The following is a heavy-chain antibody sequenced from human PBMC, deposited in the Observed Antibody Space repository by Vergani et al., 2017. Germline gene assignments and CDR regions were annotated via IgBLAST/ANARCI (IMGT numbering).Heavy chain of an antibody. CDR1: GGTFSSYT. D-gene: IGHD1-1*01. V-gene: IGHV1-69*02. Sequence: QVQLVQSGAEVKKPGSSVKVSCKASGGTFSSYTISWVRQAPGQGLEWMGRIIPILGIANYAQKFQGRVTITADKSTSTVYMELSSLRSEDTAVYYCARGGYSNWFDPWGQGTLVTVSS. J-gene: IGHJ5*02. CDR3: ARGGYSNWFDP. CDR2: IIPILGIA.